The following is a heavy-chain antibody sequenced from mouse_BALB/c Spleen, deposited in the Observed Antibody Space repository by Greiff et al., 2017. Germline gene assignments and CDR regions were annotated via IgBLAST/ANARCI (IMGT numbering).Heavy chain of an antibody. CDR1: GFTFSSYA. J-gene: IGHJ1*01. CDR3: ARGITTVVARGWYFDV. V-gene: IGHV5-6-5*01. CDR2: ISSGGST. Sequence: DVKLVESGGGLVKPGGSLKLSCAASGFTFSSYAMSWVRQTPEKRLEWVASISSGGSTYYPDSVKGRFTISRDNARNILYLQMSSLRSEDTAMYYCARGITTVVARGWYFDVWGAGTTVTVSS. D-gene: IGHD1-1*01.